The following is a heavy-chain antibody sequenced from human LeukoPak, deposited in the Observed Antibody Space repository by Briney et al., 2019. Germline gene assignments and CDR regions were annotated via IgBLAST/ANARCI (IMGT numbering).Heavy chain of an antibody. CDR2: INHSGST. J-gene: IGHJ3*02. D-gene: IGHD2-8*01. CDR1: GGSFSGYY. Sequence: PSETLSLTCAVYGGSFSGYYWSWIRQPPGKGLEWIGEINHSGSTNYNPSLKSRVTISVDTSKNQFSLKLSSVTAADTAVYYCARYSRYQINGFRGRRAFDIWGQGTMVTVSS. V-gene: IGHV4-34*01. CDR3: ARYSRYQINGFRGRRAFDI.